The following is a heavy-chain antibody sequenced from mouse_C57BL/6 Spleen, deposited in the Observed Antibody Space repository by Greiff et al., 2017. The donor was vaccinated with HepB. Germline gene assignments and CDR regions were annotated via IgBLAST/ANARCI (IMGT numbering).Heavy chain of an antibody. V-gene: IGHV6-3*01. Sequence: EVKLMESGGGLVQPGGSMKLSCVASGFTFSNYWMNWVRQSPEKGLEWVAQIRLKSDNYATHYAESVKGRFTISRDDSKSSVYLQMNNLRAEDTGIYYCTGGYYAFAYWGQGTLVTVSA. D-gene: IGHD1-1*01. CDR1: GFTFSNYW. CDR3: TGGYYAFAY. J-gene: IGHJ3*01. CDR2: IRLKSDNYAT.